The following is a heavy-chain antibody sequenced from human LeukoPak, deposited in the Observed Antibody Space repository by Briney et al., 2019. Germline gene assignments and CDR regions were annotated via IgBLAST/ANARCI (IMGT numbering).Heavy chain of an antibody. CDR3: ARDRVVVAATNFDY. V-gene: IGHV1-2*02. D-gene: IGHD2-15*01. CDR2: INPNSGGT. CDR1: GYTFTDYY. J-gene: IGHJ4*02. Sequence: ASVRVSCKTSGYTFTDYYMHWVRQAPGQGLEWMGWINPNSGGTNYAQKFQGRVIMTRDTSISTAYMELSRLRSDDTAVYYCARDRVVVAATNFDYWGQGTLVTVSS.